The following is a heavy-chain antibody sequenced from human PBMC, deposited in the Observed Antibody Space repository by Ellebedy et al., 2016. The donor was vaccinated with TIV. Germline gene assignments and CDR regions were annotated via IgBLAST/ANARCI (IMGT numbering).Heavy chain of an antibody. V-gene: IGHV3-7*03. J-gene: IGHJ4*02. CDR1: GFTFSNYW. CDR3: ARQATNTWYLDY. D-gene: IGHD2-8*01. CDR2: IKQDGSEK. Sequence: PGGSLRLSCAASGFTFSNYWMSWVRQAPGKGLEWVGNIKQDGSEKLYVDSVRGRFTISRDNAKNSVFLQMNSLRAEDTAVYYCARQATNTWYLDYWGRGSLVTVSS.